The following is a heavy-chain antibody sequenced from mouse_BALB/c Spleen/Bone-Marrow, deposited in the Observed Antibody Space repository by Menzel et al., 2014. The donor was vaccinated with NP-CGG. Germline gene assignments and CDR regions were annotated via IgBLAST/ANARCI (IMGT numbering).Heavy chain of an antibody. CDR1: GFNIKDTY. CDR2: IDPANGNT. V-gene: IGHV14-3*02. Sequence: VQLQQSGAELVKPGASVKLSCTASGFNIKDTYIHWVKQRPGQGLEWIGRIDPANGNTEYDPKFQGKATITADTSSSTAYLYLSRLTSEDTAVYYCARYRLGTYFDYWGQGTTLTVSS. D-gene: IGHD2-14*01. J-gene: IGHJ2*01. CDR3: ARYRLGTYFDY.